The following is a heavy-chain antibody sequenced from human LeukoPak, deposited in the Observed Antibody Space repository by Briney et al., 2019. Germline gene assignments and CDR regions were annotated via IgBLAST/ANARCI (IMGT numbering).Heavy chain of an antibody. CDR3: ARDESSKYYYYYGMDV. Sequence: GGSLRLSCAASGFTFSDYYMSWIRQAPGKGLEWVSVIYSGGSTYYADSVKGRFTISRDNSKNTLYLQMNSLRAEDTAVYYCARDESSKYYYYYGMDVWGQGTTVTVSS. J-gene: IGHJ6*02. CDR1: GFTFSDYY. D-gene: IGHD6-13*01. V-gene: IGHV3-53*01. CDR2: IYSGGST.